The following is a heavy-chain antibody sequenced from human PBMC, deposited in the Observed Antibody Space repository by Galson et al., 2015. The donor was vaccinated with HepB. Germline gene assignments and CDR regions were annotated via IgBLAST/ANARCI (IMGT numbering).Heavy chain of an antibody. Sequence: SVKVSCKASGYTFFDFYIHWVRQAPGQGLEWMGRMNPNSGDANYAQKFQGRVTMTRDTSITTAYMELTMLTSDDTAVYWCALPPGLAILPAANTTMDVWGQGTTVTVSS. J-gene: IGHJ6*02. CDR2: MNPNSGDA. V-gene: IGHV1-2*06. CDR1: GYTFFDFY. D-gene: IGHD2-2*01. CDR3: ALPPGLAILPAANTTMDV.